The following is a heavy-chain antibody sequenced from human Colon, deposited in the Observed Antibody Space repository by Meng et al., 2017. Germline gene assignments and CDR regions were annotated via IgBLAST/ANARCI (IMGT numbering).Heavy chain of an antibody. V-gene: IGHV3-7*01. CDR1: GFAFRSYW. CDR2: IKPDGGEE. Sequence: GGSLRPSCAASGFAFRSYWMGWVRQVPGKGLEWVANIKPDGGEEYYLDSVRGRFTISRDNAKNSLYLQMNSLRAEDTAVYYCTKDGSGWSAYWGQGTLVTVSS. J-gene: IGHJ4*02. CDR3: TKDGSGWSAY. D-gene: IGHD6-19*01.